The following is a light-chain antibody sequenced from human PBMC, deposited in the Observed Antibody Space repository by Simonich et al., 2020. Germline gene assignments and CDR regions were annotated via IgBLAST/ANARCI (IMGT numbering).Light chain of an antibody. V-gene: IGKV2-28*01. CDR2: FGS. J-gene: IGKJ1*01. CDR1: QSLLHSNGYNY. Sequence: DIVMTQSPLSLPVTPGEPASISCRSSQSLLHSNGYNYLDWYLPKPGQSPQLLIYFGSNRASGVPDRFSGSGSGTDFTLKISRVEAEDVGVYYCMQALQTWTFGQGTKVEIK. CDR3: MQALQTWT.